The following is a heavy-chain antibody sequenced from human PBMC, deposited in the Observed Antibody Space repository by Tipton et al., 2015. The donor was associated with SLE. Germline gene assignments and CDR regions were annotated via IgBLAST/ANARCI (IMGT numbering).Heavy chain of an antibody. D-gene: IGHD5-12*01. Sequence: LRLSCAVSGGSISSYYWSWIRQPPGKGLEWMGSIYYSGSTYYNPSLKSRVTISEDTSKNQFSLKLSSVTAADTAVYYCASLLYSGYDYGAFDIWGQGTMVTVSS. CDR1: GGSISSYY. CDR3: ASLLYSGYDYGAFDI. J-gene: IGHJ3*02. CDR2: IYYSGST. V-gene: IGHV4-59*12.